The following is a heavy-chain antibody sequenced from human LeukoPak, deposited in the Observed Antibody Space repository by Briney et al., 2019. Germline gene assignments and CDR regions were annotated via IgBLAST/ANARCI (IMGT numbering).Heavy chain of an antibody. D-gene: IGHD6-6*01. CDR2: FDPEDGET. Sequence: ASVKVSCKVSGYTLTELSMHWVRQAPGKGLEWMGGFDPEDGETIYAQKFQGRVTMTEDTSTETAYMELSSLRSEDTAVYYCATKEYSSSSAVSYYYYMDVWGKGTTVTVSS. CDR1: GYTLTELS. V-gene: IGHV1-24*01. CDR3: ATKEYSSSSAVSYYYYMDV. J-gene: IGHJ6*03.